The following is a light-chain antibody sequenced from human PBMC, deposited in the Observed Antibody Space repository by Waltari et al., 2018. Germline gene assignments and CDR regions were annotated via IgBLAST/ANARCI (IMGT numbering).Light chain of an antibody. CDR1: SSDVGSPNR. V-gene: IGLV2-23*01. CDR2: AGT. J-gene: IGLJ1*01. CDR3: WAHASGVSRYA. Sequence: QSALTQPASVSGSPGHSITISCTGTSSDVGSPNRVSWYKQQPGKGPKIPIYAGTQRLSGVSDRFSGSKSGNTASLTRSGLQPEDEADYYCWAHASGVSRYAFGTGTKVTVL.